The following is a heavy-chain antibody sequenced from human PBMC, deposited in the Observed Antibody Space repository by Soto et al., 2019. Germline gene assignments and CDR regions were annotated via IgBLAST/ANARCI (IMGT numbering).Heavy chain of an antibody. Sequence: EVQLLESGGGLVQPGGSLRLSCAASRFTFSHYAMSWVRQTPGKGLQWVSTIFGSGAPTHYADSVKGRFGISRDNSNNMLFLEMNSLKDEDPTVYYCTREASSWGFAFDLWGQGTRVAVSS. CDR2: IFGSGAPT. J-gene: IGHJ3*01. V-gene: IGHV3-23*01. D-gene: IGHD3-16*01. CDR1: RFTFSHYA. CDR3: TREASSWGFAFDL.